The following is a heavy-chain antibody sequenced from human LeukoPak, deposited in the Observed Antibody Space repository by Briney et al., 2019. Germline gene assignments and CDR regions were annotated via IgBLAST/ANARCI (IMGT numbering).Heavy chain of an antibody. Sequence: SETLSLTCTVSGGSISSYYWTWIRQPAGKGLEWIGRIYTSGSFNYNPSLNSRVTMSVDTSKNQFSLRLTSVTAADTAVYYCARGFELDYFDYWGQGTLVTVSS. CDR2: IYTSGSF. V-gene: IGHV4-4*07. D-gene: IGHD1-7*01. J-gene: IGHJ4*02. CDR1: GGSISSYY. CDR3: ARGFELDYFDY.